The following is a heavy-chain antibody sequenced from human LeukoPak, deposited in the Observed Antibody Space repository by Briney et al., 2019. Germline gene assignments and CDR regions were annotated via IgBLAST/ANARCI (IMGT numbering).Heavy chain of an antibody. CDR1: GFTFDDYG. Sequence: GGSLRLSCAASGFTFDDYGMTWVRQAPGKGLEWVSGINWNGGSTGYADSVKGRFTISRDNAKNSLYLQMNSLRAEDTAMYYCARLVWDTTMADGDIDSWGQGTLLIVSS. J-gene: IGHJ4*02. CDR3: ARLVWDTTMADGDIDS. D-gene: IGHD5-18*01. V-gene: IGHV3-20*04. CDR2: INWNGGST.